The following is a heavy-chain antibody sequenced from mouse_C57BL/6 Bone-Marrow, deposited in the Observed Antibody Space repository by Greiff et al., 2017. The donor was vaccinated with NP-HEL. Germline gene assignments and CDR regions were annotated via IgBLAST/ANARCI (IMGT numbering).Heavy chain of an antibody. CDR2: LAPSDSYT. CDR1: GYTFTSYW. J-gene: IGHJ1*03. Sequence: QVQLQQPGAELVMPGASVKLSCKASGYTFTSYWMHWVKQRPGQGLEWIGELAPSDSYTNYNQKFKGKSTLTVDKSSSTAYMQLSSLTSEDSAVYYCARIGTTVVATYWYFDVWGTGTTVTVSS. V-gene: IGHV1-69*01. CDR3: ARIGTTVVATYWYFDV. D-gene: IGHD1-1*01.